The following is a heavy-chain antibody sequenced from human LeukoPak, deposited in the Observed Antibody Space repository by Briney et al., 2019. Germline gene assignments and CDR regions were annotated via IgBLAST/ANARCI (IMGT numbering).Heavy chain of an antibody. Sequence: PGGSLSLSCAASVFTFSSYSMSCVRQTPGKGLEWVSYISSSSSTIYYADSVKGRFTISRDNAKNSLYLQKNSLRAEDTAVYYCARSPTPWFGELSAFDIWGQGTMVTVSS. CDR2: ISSSSSTI. D-gene: IGHD3-10*01. CDR3: ARSPTPWFGELSAFDI. CDR1: VFTFSSYS. V-gene: IGHV3-48*04. J-gene: IGHJ3*02.